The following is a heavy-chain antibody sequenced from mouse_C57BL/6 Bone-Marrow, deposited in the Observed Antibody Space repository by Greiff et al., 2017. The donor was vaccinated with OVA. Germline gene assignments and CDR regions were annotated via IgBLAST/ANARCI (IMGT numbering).Heavy chain of an antibody. CDR2: IYPGDGDT. CDR3: AREGLRSAMDY. D-gene: IGHD2-4*01. J-gene: IGHJ4*01. V-gene: IGHV1-80*01. Sequence: VKLQESGAELVKPGASVKISCKASGYAFSSYWMNWVKQRPGKGLEWIGQIYPGDGDTNYNGKFKGKATLTADKSSSTAYMQLSSLTSEDSAVYFCAREGLRSAMDYWGQGTSVTVSS. CDR1: GYAFSSYW.